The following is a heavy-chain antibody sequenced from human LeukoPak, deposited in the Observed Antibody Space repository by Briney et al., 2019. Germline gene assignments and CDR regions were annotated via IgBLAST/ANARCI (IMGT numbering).Heavy chain of an antibody. Sequence: GGSLRLSCAASGFTFSSYGMHWVRQAPGKGLEWVAFIRYDGSNKYYADSVKGRFTISRDNSKNTLYLQMNSLRADDTAVYYCAKDAYSSGWYVNYYYMDVWGKGTTVTISS. J-gene: IGHJ6*03. CDR3: AKDAYSSGWYVNYYYMDV. CDR1: GFTFSSYG. V-gene: IGHV3-30*02. CDR2: IRYDGSNK. D-gene: IGHD6-19*01.